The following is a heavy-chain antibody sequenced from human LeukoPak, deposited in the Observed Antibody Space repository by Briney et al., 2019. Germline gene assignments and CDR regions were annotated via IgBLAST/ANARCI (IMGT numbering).Heavy chain of an antibody. D-gene: IGHD1-20*01. V-gene: IGHV3-23*01. Sequence: GGSLRLSCAASGFTFSSYAMSWVRQAPGKGLEWVSAISGSGGSTYYADSVEGRFTISRDNSKNTLYLQMNSLRAEDTAVYYCAKDRVSNWNPLGNWGQGTLVTVSS. J-gene: IGHJ4*02. CDR2: ISGSGGST. CDR1: GFTFSSYA. CDR3: AKDRVSNWNPLGN.